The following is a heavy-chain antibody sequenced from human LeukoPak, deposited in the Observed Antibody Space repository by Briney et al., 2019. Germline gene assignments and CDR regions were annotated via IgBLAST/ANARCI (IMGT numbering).Heavy chain of an antibody. CDR1: GGTFRSYA. Sequence: SVKVSCKASGGTFRSYAISSVRQAPGQGLEWMGGIIPIFGTANYAQKFQGRATITADEYTHTAYMALSSLRSEETAVYYCAKDNGNDDYVLGSYRYGLFDYWGQGTLVTVSS. CDR3: AKDNGNDDYVLGSYRYGLFDY. D-gene: IGHD3-16*02. V-gene: IGHV1-69*13. J-gene: IGHJ4*02. CDR2: IIPIFGTA.